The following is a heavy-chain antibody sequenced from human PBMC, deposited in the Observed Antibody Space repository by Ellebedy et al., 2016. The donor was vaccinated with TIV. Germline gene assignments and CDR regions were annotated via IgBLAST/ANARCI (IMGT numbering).Heavy chain of an antibody. D-gene: IGHD5-18*01. CDR1: GFTFSSYG. CDR2: ISYDGSNK. J-gene: IGHJ4*02. Sequence: PGGSLRLSCAASGFTFSSYGMHWVRQAPGKGLEWVAVISYDGSNKYYADSVKGRFTISRDNSKNTLYLQMNSLRAEDTAVYYFAKGVYSYGLYYFDYWGQGTLVTVSS. CDR3: AKGVYSYGLYYFDY. V-gene: IGHV3-30*18.